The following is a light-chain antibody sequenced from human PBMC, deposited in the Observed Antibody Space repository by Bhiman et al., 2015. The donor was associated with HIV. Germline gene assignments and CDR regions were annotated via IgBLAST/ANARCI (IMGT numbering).Light chain of an antibody. J-gene: IGLJ2*01. CDR3: SSYTSSSTLL. Sequence: QPASVSGSPGQSITISCTGTSSDVGGYNYVSWYQHHPGKAPKLMIYDVSKRPSGVSNRFSGSKSGNTASLTISGLQAEDEADYYCSSYTSSSTLLFGGGTKLTVL. CDR1: SSDVGGYNY. CDR2: DVS. V-gene: IGLV2-14*03.